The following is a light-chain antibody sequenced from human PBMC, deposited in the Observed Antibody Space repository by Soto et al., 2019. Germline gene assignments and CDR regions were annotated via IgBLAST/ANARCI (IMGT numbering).Light chain of an antibody. CDR1: SSNIGAGYD. J-gene: IGLJ3*02. CDR3: QSYDSSLSGWV. CDR2: GNS. V-gene: IGLV1-40*01. Sequence: QSVLTQPPSVSGAPGQRVTISCTGSSSNIGAGYDVHWYQQLPGTAPKLLIYGNSNRPSGITDRFSGYKSGTSDSLAITGLKAEDEADYSCQSYDSSLSGWVFGGGTKLTVL.